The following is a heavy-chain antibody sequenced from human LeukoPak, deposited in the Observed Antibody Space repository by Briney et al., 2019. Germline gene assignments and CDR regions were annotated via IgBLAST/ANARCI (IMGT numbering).Heavy chain of an antibody. V-gene: IGHV4-4*09. CDR2: IYTSGTT. CDR3: ARRSASYSSSWYYYMDV. J-gene: IGHJ6*03. Sequence: SETLSLTCTVSGGSISGFYWSWIRLPPGKGLEWIGYIYTSGTTNYNPSLKSRGTMSVDTSKNQFSLKLSSVTAADTAVYYCARRSASYSSSWYYYMDVWGKGTTVTVSS. D-gene: IGHD6-13*01. CDR1: GGSISGFY.